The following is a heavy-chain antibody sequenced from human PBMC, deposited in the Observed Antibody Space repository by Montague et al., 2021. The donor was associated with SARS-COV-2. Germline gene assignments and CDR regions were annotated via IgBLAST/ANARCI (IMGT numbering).Heavy chain of an antibody. J-gene: IGHJ3*02. CDR3: ARGPRPVVVPGAGPAGRAFDI. V-gene: IGHV4-34*01. CDR1: GGSFSNYY. CDR2: VNQSGTT. Sequence: SETLSLTCALSGGSFSNYYWSWIRQPPGKGLEWIGEVNQSGTTIYNPSVKSGVTISEDTSKNQFYLRLNPVTAADTAVYYCARGPRPVVVPGAGPAGRAFDIWGQGTMVTVSS. D-gene: IGHD2-2*01.